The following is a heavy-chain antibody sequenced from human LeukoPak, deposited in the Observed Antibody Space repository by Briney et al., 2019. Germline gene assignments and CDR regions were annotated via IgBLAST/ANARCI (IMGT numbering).Heavy chain of an antibody. V-gene: IGHV3-48*04. CDR2: ISSSSSTI. CDR1: GFTFSAYA. CDR3: ARVSAHYYDSSGYPEY. J-gene: IGHJ4*02. D-gene: IGHD3-22*01. Sequence: GGSLRLSCAASGFTFSAYAMNWVRQAPGKGLEWVSYISSSSSTIYYADSVKGRFTISGDNAKNSLYLQMNSLRAEDTAVYYCARVSAHYYDSSGYPEYWGQGTLVTVSS.